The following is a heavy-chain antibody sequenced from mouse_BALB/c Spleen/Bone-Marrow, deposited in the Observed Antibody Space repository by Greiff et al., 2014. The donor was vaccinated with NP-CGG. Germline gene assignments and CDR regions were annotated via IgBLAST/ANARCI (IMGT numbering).Heavy chain of an antibody. CDR2: INPYNGAT. CDR3: ARSWDY. Sequence: VKLMQSGPDLVKPGASVKISCKASGYSFTGYYMHWVKQSHVKSLEWIGCINPYNGATIYNQNFKDKASLTVDKSSSTAYMELHSLTSEDSAIYYCARSWDYWGQGTTLTVSS. D-gene: IGHD4-1*01. V-gene: IGHV1-31*01. CDR1: GYSFTGYY. J-gene: IGHJ2*01.